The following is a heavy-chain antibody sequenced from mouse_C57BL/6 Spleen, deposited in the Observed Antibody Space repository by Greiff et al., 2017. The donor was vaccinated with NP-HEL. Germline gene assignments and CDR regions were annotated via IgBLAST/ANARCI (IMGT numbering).Heavy chain of an antibody. CDR2: ISSGSSTI. J-gene: IGHJ3*01. CDR1: GFTFSDYG. V-gene: IGHV5-17*01. CDR3: ATGKGAWFAY. Sequence: DVMLVESGGGLVKPGGSLKLSCAASGFTFSDYGMHWVRQAPEKGLEWVAHISSGSSTIYYADTVKGRFTISRDNAKNTLFLQMTSLRSEDTAMYYCATGKGAWFAYWGQGTLVTVSA. D-gene: IGHD4-1*01.